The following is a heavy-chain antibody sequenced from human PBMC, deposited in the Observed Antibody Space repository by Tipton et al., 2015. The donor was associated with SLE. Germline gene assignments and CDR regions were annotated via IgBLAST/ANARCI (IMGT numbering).Heavy chain of an antibody. Sequence: SLRLSCAASGFTFSSYGMHWVRQAPGKGLEWVAFIRYDGSNKYYADSVKGRFTISRDNSKNTLHLQMNSLRAEDTAVYYCAKDLRGEPIDYWGQGTLVTVSS. CDR3: AKDLRGEPIDY. D-gene: IGHD1-14*01. CDR2: IRYDGSNK. CDR1: GFTFSSYG. J-gene: IGHJ4*02. V-gene: IGHV3-30*02.